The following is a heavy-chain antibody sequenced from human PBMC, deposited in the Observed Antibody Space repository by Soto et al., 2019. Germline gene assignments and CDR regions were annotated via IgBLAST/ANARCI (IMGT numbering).Heavy chain of an antibody. CDR3: AKVKDEYLPPLNYYGSGSYYNAGFDY. D-gene: IGHD3-10*01. J-gene: IGHJ4*02. CDR1: GFTFSSYA. CDR2: ISGSGGST. Sequence: GGSLRLSCAASGFTFSSYAMSWVRQAPGKGLEWVSAISGSGGSTYYADSVKGRFTISRDNPKNTLYLQMNSLRAEDTAVYYCAKVKDEYLPPLNYYGSGSYYNAGFDYWGQGTLVTVSS. V-gene: IGHV3-23*01.